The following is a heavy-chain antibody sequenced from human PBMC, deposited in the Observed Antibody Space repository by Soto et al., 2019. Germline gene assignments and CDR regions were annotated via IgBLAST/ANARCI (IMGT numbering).Heavy chain of an antibody. CDR1: GFTFTSSA. Sequence: QMQLVQSGPEVKKPGTSVKVSCKASGFTFTSSAVQWVRQARGQRLEWIGWIVVGSGNTNYAQKFQERVTITRDMSTSTAYMELSSLRSEDTAVYYCAAVPRHVLRFLEWPHFDYWGQGTLVTVSS. CDR2: IVVGSGNT. CDR3: AAVPRHVLRFLEWPHFDY. J-gene: IGHJ4*02. V-gene: IGHV1-58*01. D-gene: IGHD3-3*01.